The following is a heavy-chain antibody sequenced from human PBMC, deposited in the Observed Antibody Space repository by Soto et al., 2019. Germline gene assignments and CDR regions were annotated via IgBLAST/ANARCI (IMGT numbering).Heavy chain of an antibody. CDR1: GYSFTDYH. J-gene: IGHJ6*02. D-gene: IGHD2-8*01. V-gene: IGHV1-2*04. CDR3: ARGDSTDCSNGVCSFFYNHDMDV. Sequence: VKVSCKASGYSFTDYHIHWVRQAPGQGLEWLGRIDPKSGGTSTAQKFQGWVTMTTDTSISTASMELTRLTSDDTAIYYCARGDSTDCSNGVCSFFYNHDMDVWGQGTTVTVS. CDR2: IDPKSGGT.